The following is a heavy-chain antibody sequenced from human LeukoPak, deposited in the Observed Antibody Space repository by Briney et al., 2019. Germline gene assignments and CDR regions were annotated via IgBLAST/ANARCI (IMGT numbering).Heavy chain of an antibody. J-gene: IGHJ4*02. CDR2: INPNSGGT. CDR1: GYTFTGYY. D-gene: IGHD3-10*01. CDR3: ARSLSRMVRGVMYY. Sequence: GASVKVSCKASGYTFTGYYMHWVRQAPGQGLEWMGWINPNSGGTNYAQKFQGRVTMTRDTSISTAYMELSRLRSDDTAVYYCARSLSRMVRGVMYYWGQGTLVTVSS. V-gene: IGHV1-2*02.